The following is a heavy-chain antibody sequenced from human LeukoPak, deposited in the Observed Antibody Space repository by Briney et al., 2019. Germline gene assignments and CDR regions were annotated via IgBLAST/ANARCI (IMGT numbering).Heavy chain of an antibody. Sequence: GGSLRLSCAASEFTFSDYWMTWVRQAPGKGLEWVANIKQDGSEKYYVDSVKGRFTISRDNAKNSLYLQMNSLRAEDTAVYYCARDWEGYFDYWGQGTLVTVSS. CDR1: EFTFSDYW. D-gene: IGHD1-26*01. V-gene: IGHV3-7*01. CDR2: IKQDGSEK. J-gene: IGHJ4*02. CDR3: ARDWEGYFDY.